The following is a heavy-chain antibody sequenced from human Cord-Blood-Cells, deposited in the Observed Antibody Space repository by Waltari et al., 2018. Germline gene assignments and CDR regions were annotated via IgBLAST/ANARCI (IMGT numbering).Heavy chain of an antibody. CDR3: ARGTLLTNAFDI. CDR2: INHSGST. CDR1: GGSFSGSY. Sequence: QVQLQQWGAGLLKPSETLSLTCAVYGGSFSGSYWSWIRQPPGKGLEWIGEINHSGSTNYNPSLKSRVTISVDTSKNQFSLKLSSVTAADTAVYYCARGTLLTNAFDIWGQGTMVTVSS. D-gene: IGHD1-26*01. V-gene: IGHV4-34*01. J-gene: IGHJ3*02.